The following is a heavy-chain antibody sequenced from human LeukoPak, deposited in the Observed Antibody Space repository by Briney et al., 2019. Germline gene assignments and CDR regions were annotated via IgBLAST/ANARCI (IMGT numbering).Heavy chain of an antibody. CDR1: GGSISSYY. J-gene: IGHJ6*02. Sequence: SETLSLTCTVSGGSISSYYWSWIRQPPGKGLEWIGYIYYSGSTNYNPSLKSRVTISVDTSKNQFSLKLSSVTAADTAVYYCARLPGVWSGPSYYYGMDVWGQGTTVTVSS. D-gene: IGHD3-3*01. CDR3: ARLPGVWSGPSYYYGMDV. CDR2: IYYSGST. V-gene: IGHV4-59*01.